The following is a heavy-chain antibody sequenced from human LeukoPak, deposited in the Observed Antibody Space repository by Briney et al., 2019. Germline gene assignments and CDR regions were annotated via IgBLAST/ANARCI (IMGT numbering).Heavy chain of an antibody. D-gene: IGHD5-12*01. J-gene: IGHJ2*01. CDR1: GFTFSSYG. Sequence: PGGSLRLSCAASGFTFSSYGMHWVRQAPGKGLEWVAVISYDGGNKYYADSVKGRFTISRDNSENTLYLQMNSLRAEDTAVYYCARDSLWLRGTSYFDLWGRGTLVTVSS. CDR2: ISYDGGNK. V-gene: IGHV3-30*03. CDR3: ARDSLWLRGTSYFDL.